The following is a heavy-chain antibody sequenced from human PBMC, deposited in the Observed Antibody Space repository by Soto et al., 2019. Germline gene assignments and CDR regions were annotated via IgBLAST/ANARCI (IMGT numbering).Heavy chain of an antibody. CDR1: GFTFSSYA. D-gene: IGHD3-3*01. J-gene: IGHJ4*02. V-gene: IGHV3-53*01. CDR3: ARDMHDFWSGTFDY. Sequence: GGSLRLSCAASGFTFSSYAMSWVRQAPGKGLEWVSVIYSGGSTYYADSVKGRFTISRDNSKNTLYLQMNSLRAEDTAVYFCARDMHDFWSGTFDYWGQGTLVTVSS. CDR2: IYSGGST.